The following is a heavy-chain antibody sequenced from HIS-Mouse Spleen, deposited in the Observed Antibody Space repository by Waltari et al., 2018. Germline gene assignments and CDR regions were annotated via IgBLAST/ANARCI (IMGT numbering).Heavy chain of an antibody. Sequence: QITLKESGPTLVKPTQTLTLTCTFSGFSLSTSGVGVGWIRQPPGKALEWLALIYWDDDKRYSPSLKSRLTITKDTSKNQVVLTMTNMDPVDTATYYCASTIFGVVIMDYFDYWGQGTLVTVSS. V-gene: IGHV2-5*02. CDR1: GFSLSTSGVG. CDR2: IYWDDDK. CDR3: ASTIFGVVIMDYFDY. J-gene: IGHJ4*02. D-gene: IGHD3-3*01.